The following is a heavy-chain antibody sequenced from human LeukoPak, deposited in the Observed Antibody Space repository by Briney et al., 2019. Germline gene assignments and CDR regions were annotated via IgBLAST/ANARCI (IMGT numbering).Heavy chain of an antibody. D-gene: IGHD3-9*01. J-gene: IGHJ4*02. CDR1: GFTFSTYA. V-gene: IGHV3-30*04. CDR2: ISYDGSNK. Sequence: PGGSLRLSCAASGFTFSTYAMHWVRQAPGKGLKWVAVISYDGSNKNYADSVKGRFTISRDNSKNTLYLQMNSLRTEDTAVYYCARFPTGFDYWGQGTLVTVSS. CDR3: ARFPTGFDY.